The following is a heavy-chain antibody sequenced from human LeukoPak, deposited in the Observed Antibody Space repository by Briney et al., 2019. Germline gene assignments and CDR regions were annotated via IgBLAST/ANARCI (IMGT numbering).Heavy chain of an antibody. Sequence: SETLSLTCTVSVGSISSYYWSWIRQPAGKGLEWIGRIYTSVSTNYNPPLNSRVTMSVDTSKNQFSLKLSSVTAADTAVYCCARSPAYSYGSGSYYDLQTQYYFDYWGQGTLVTVSS. CDR3: ARSPAYSYGSGSYYDLQTQYYFDY. D-gene: IGHD3-10*01. CDR2: IYTSVST. J-gene: IGHJ4*02. CDR1: VGSISSYY. V-gene: IGHV4-4*07.